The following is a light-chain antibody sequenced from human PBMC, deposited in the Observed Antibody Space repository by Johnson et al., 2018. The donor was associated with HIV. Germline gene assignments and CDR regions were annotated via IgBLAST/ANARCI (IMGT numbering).Light chain of an antibody. J-gene: IGLJ1*01. CDR2: ENN. CDR1: NSNIGNNY. Sequence: HSVLTQPPSVSAAPGQKVTISCSGSNSNIGNNYISWYQHLPGTAPKLLIYENNKRPSGIPDRFSGSKSDTSATLGITGLQTGDEADYYCGTWNSSLSAFVFGTGTEVTVL. V-gene: IGLV1-51*02. CDR3: GTWNSSLSAFV.